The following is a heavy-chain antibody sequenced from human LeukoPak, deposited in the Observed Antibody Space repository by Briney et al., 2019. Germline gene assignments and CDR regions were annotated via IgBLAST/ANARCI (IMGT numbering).Heavy chain of an antibody. V-gene: IGHV3-15*01. J-gene: IGHJ4*02. CDR3: ATEGSSPKYFDF. D-gene: IGHD1-26*01. CDR2: IRSKTHGGTT. CDR1: GFTFSDVW. Sequence: GSLRLSCAASGFTFSDVWMSWVRPAPGMGLEWNGRIRSKTHGGTTDYAAPVKGRFSISRDDSKNTLYLQMNSLETEDTAVYYCATEGSSPKYFDFWGQGTLVTVSS.